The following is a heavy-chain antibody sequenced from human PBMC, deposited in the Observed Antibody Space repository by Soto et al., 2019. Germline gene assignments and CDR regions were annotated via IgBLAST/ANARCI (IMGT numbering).Heavy chain of an antibody. CDR1: GGTFSSYA. CDR3: ASLQWRGSSGWPDNWFDP. D-gene: IGHD6-19*01. Sequence: QVQLVQSGAEVKKPGSSVKVSCKASGGTFSSYAISWVRQAPGQGLEWMGGIIPIFGTANYAQKFQGRVTITADESTSTAYMELSSLRSEDTAVYYCASLQWRGSSGWPDNWFDPWGQGTLVTVSS. CDR2: IIPIFGTA. V-gene: IGHV1-69*01. J-gene: IGHJ5*02.